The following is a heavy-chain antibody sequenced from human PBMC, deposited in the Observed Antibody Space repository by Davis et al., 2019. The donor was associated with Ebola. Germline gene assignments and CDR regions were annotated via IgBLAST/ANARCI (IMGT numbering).Heavy chain of an antibody. D-gene: IGHD2-2*01. CDR3: ARGGINCSSTSCYLYYYYYYMDV. CDR1: GGSINNYY. J-gene: IGHJ6*03. V-gene: IGHV4-59*01. Sequence: PSETLSLTCPVSGGSINNYYRNWIRQPPGKGLEWIGYIYNSVSTNYNPSLKSRVTISADTSKKQFSLKVSSVTAADTAVYYCARGGINCSSTSCYLYYYYYYMDVWGKGTTVTVSS. CDR2: IYNSVST.